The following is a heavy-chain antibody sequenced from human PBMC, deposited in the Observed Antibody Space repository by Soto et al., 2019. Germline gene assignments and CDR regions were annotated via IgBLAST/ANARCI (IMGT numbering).Heavy chain of an antibody. J-gene: IGHJ4*02. V-gene: IGHV1-18*01. CDR1: GYTFNSSG. D-gene: IGHD3-10*01. CDR3: ARGPTMVRGLTRGYFDY. CDR2: ISAHNGNT. Sequence: GASVKVSCKASGYTFNSSGISWVRQAPGQGLEWMGWISAHNGNTNNAQKLQGRVTMTTDTSTSTAYMELRSLRSDDTAVYYCARGPTMVRGLTRGYFDYWGQGTLVTVSS.